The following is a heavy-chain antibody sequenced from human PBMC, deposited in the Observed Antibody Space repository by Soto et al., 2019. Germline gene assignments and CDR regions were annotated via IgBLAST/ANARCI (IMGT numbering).Heavy chain of an antibody. CDR1: GFTFSSYA. CDR2: VSGSGGST. V-gene: IGHV3-23*01. J-gene: IGHJ4*02. D-gene: IGHD6-13*01. CDR3: ARRGPGTYFDY. Sequence: EVQLLESGGGLVQPGGSLRLSCAASGFTFSSYAMRWVRQAPGKGLEWVSAVSGSGGSTYYADSVKGRFSISRDNSKNTLYLQMNSLRAEDTAVYYCARRGPGTYFDYWGQGTLVTVSS.